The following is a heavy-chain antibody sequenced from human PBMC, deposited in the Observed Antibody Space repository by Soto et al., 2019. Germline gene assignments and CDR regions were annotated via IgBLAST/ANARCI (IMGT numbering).Heavy chain of an antibody. Sequence: QVQLVQSGAEVKKPGSSVKVSCKASGGTFSSYAFSWVRQAPGQGLEWMGGIIPIFGTANYAQKFQGRVTITEDKSTSTAYMELSSLRSEETAVYYCARSVRVVRGVHYYYYGMDVWGQGTTVTVSS. J-gene: IGHJ6*02. CDR1: GGTFSSYA. CDR3: ARSVRVVRGVHYYYYGMDV. V-gene: IGHV1-69*06. D-gene: IGHD3-10*01. CDR2: IIPIFGTA.